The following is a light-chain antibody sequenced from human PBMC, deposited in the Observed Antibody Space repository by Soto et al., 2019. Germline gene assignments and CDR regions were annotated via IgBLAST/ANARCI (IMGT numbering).Light chain of an antibody. CDR3: QQYHNWPQT. Sequence: EIVMTQSPATLSVSPGERAALSCRASQSVRSDLAWYQQKPGQAPRLLMYGASTRATAIPARFSGSGSGTEFTLTISSLQSEYFAVYYCQQYHNWPQTFGQGTKLEIK. J-gene: IGKJ2*01. CDR1: QSVRSD. V-gene: IGKV3-15*01. CDR2: GAS.